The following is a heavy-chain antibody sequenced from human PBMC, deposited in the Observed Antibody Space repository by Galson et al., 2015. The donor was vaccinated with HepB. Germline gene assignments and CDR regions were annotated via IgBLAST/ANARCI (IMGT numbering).Heavy chain of an antibody. Sequence: SVKVSCKASGYTFTSYAMHWVRQAPGQRLEWMGWINAGNGNTKYSQKFQGRVTITRDTSASTAYMELSSLRSEDTAVYYCATQGSVGATHDAFDIWGQGTMVTVSS. V-gene: IGHV1-3*01. CDR3: ATQGSVGATHDAFDI. J-gene: IGHJ3*02. D-gene: IGHD1-26*01. CDR2: INAGNGNT. CDR1: GYTFTSYA.